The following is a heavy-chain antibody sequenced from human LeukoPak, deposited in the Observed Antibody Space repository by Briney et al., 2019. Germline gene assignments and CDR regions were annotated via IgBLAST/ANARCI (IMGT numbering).Heavy chain of an antibody. CDR3: VTNYDILTGYPY. CDR1: GYTFTSYG. J-gene: IGHJ4*02. Sequence: ASVKVSCTASGYTFTSYGISWVRQAPGQGLEWMGWISAYNGNTNYAQKLQGRVTMTTDTSTSTAYMELRSLRSDDTAVYYCVTNYDILTGYPYWGQGTLDTVSS. V-gene: IGHV1-18*01. CDR2: ISAYNGNT. D-gene: IGHD3-9*01.